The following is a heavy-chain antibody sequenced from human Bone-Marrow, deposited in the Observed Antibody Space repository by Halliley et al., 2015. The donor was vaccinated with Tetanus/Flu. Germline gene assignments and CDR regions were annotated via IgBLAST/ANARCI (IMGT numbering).Heavy chain of an antibody. J-gene: IGHJ6*02. CDR2: SGDNI. V-gene: IGHV3-48*03. CDR3: ARDDWGTTVTFSFYYFGLDV. Sequence: SGDNIYYADSVKGRFPISRDNAKNSLYLQMNSLSADDTALYYCARDDWGTTVTFSFYYFGLDVWGQGTTVTVSS. D-gene: IGHD4-17*01.